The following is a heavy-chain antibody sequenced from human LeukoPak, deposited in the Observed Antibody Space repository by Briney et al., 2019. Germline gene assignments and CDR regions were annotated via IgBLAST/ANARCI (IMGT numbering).Heavy chain of an antibody. D-gene: IGHD2-15*01. CDR1: GYSFTTYW. CDR2: IYPIDSDT. CDR3: ARSWVAGYGTVLDS. J-gene: IGHJ4*02. Sequence: GESLKISCKASGYSFTTYWIGWVRQMPGKGLEWMGIIYPIDSDTRYSPSFKGQVSISADKSINTAYLQWSSLKDSDTAMYYCARSWVAGYGTVLDSWGQGTLVTVSS. V-gene: IGHV5-51*01.